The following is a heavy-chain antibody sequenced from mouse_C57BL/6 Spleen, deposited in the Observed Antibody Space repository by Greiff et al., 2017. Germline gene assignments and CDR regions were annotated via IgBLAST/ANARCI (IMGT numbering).Heavy chain of an antibody. V-gene: IGHV1-7*01. Sequence: VQLQQSGAELAKPGASVKLSCKASGYTFTSYWMHWVKQRPGQGLEWIGYINPSSGSTKYNQKFNDKATLTADKSSSTVYMQLKSLTYGDAAIYSYARSGDSKGGFDDWGQGTTLTVSS. D-gene: IGHD2-5*01. J-gene: IGHJ2*01. CDR2: INPSSGST. CDR3: ARSGDSKGGFDD. CDR1: GYTFTSYW.